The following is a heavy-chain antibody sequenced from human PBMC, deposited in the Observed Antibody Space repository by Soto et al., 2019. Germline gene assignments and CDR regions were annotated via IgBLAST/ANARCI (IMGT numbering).Heavy chain of an antibody. D-gene: IGHD3-10*01. J-gene: IGHJ6*02. V-gene: IGHV3-23*01. Sequence: GGSLRLSCAASGFTFSSYAMSWVRQAPGKGLEWVSAISGSGGSTYYADSVKGRFTISRDISKNTLYLQMNSLRAEDTAVYYCAKDPDYGSGSYYRPDYYYGMDVWGQGTTVTVSS. CDR1: GFTFSSYA. CDR3: AKDPDYGSGSYYRPDYYYGMDV. CDR2: ISGSGGST.